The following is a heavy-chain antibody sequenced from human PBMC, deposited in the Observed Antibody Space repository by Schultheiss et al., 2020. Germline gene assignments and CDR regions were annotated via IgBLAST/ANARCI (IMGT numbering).Heavy chain of an antibody. V-gene: IGHV4-39*01. D-gene: IGHD1-14*01. CDR1: GGSISSGSYY. CDR3: ARHDLTRKRVFDY. Sequence: SETLSLTCTVSGGSISSGSYYWGWIRQPPGKGLEWIGSIYYSGSTYYNPSLKSRVTISVDTSKNQFSLKLSSVTAADTAVYYCARHDLTRKRVFDYWGQGTLVTVSS. CDR2: IYYSGST. J-gene: IGHJ4*02.